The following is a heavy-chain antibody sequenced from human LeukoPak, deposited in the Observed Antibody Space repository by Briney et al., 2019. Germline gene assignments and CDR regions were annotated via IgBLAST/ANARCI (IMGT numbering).Heavy chain of an antibody. CDR2: ISSSGSTI. CDR3: AKVSGSYAIDY. V-gene: IGHV3-11*04. CDR1: GFTFSDYY. Sequence: GGSLRLSCAASGFTFSDYYMSWIRQAPGKGLEWFSYISSSGSTIYYADSVKGRFTISRDNAKNSLYLQMNSLRAEDTAVYYCAKVSGSYAIDYWGQGTLVTVSS. D-gene: IGHD1-26*01. J-gene: IGHJ4*02.